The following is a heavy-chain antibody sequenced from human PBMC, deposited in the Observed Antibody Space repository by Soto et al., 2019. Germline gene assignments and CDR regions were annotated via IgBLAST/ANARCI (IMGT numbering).Heavy chain of an antibody. Sequence: QVQLVQSGAEVKKPGSSVKVSCKASGGTFSSYAFSWVRQAPGQGLEWMGDIIPFFDTADYAQKFQGRVTITADESTSTAYMELSSLGSEDTAVYYWARRRRYGSGSYYWYNYFDPWGQGTPVTVSS. V-gene: IGHV1-69*12. D-gene: IGHD3-10*01. CDR3: ARRRRYGSGSYYWYNYFDP. CDR2: IIPFFDTA. J-gene: IGHJ5*02. CDR1: GGTFSSYA.